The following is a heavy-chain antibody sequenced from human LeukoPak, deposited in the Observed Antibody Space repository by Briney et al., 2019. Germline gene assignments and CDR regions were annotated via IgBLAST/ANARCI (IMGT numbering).Heavy chain of an antibody. CDR3: AKARNSNFDY. D-gene: IGHD6-13*01. CDR2: ISGSGGTT. Sequence: PGGSLRLSCAASGITFSSHAMDWVRQAPGRGLEWVSTISGSGGTTYYADSVKGRFTSSRENSKNTLYLQMNSLRAEDTAVYYCAKARNSNFDYWGQGTLVTVSS. V-gene: IGHV3-23*01. CDR1: GITFSSHA. J-gene: IGHJ4*02.